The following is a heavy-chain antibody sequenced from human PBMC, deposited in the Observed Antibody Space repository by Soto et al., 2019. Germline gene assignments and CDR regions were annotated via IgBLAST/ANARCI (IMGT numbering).Heavy chain of an antibody. Sequence: SVQVSCKASGYTFTRYDINWVRQATGQGLEWMGWMNPNSGNTGYAQKFQGRVTMTRNTSISTAYMELSSLRSEDTAVYYCARGLSAWLVRYDYWGQGTLVTVSS. D-gene: IGHD6-19*01. V-gene: IGHV1-8*01. CDR1: GYTFTRYD. CDR3: ARGLSAWLVRYDY. CDR2: MNPNSGNT. J-gene: IGHJ4*02.